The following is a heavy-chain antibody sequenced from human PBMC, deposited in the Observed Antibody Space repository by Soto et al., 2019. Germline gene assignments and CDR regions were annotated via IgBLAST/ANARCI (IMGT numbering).Heavy chain of an antibody. J-gene: IGHJ6*02. CDR1: GYSFTSYW. Sequence: GESQKISCKGSGYSFTSYWIGWVRQMPGKGLEWMGIIYPGDSDTRYSPSFQGQVTISADKSISTAYLQWSSLKASDTAMYYCARSSSNPRAYYYYGRDVWGQGTTGTVS. CDR2: IYPGDSDT. V-gene: IGHV5-51*01. CDR3: ARSSSNPRAYYYYGRDV. D-gene: IGHD2-15*01.